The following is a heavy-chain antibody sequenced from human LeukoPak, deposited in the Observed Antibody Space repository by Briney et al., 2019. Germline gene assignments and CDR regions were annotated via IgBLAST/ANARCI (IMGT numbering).Heavy chain of an antibody. Sequence: GGSLRLSCAASGFTFDDYAMHWVRQAPGKGLEWVSGINWNGGSTGYADSVKGRFTISRDNAKNSLYLQMNSLRAEDTALYYCARDLGRLLLGANDAFDIWGQGTMVTVSS. J-gene: IGHJ3*02. V-gene: IGHV3-20*04. CDR2: INWNGGST. D-gene: IGHD2-21*01. CDR3: ARDLGRLLLGANDAFDI. CDR1: GFTFDDYA.